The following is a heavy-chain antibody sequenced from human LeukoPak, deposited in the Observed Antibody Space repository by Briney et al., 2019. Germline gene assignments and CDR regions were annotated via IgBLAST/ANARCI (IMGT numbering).Heavy chain of an antibody. CDR3: ARGRKLDTYYYYYYMDV. CDR2: INWNGDTI. Sequence: PGGSLRLSCAASGFTFSSYGMTWVRQAPGKGLEWVSGINWNGDTIGYADSVKGRFTISRDNAKNSLYLQMNSLRAEDTALYYCARGRKLDTYYYYYYMDVWGKGTTVTVSS. D-gene: IGHD6-6*01. V-gene: IGHV3-20*04. J-gene: IGHJ6*03. CDR1: GFTFSSYG.